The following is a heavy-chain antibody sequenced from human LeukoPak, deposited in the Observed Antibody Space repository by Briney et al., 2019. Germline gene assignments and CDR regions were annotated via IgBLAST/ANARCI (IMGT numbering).Heavy chain of an antibody. J-gene: IGHJ5*02. CDR2: IYHGGST. D-gene: IGHD3-10*01. CDR1: GDSISSGYY. Sequence: SETLSLTCTGSGDSISSGYYWGWIRRPPGKGLEWIGSIYHGGSTYYNPSLRSGVTLSVDTSKNQFSLTLSSVTAADTDVYYRASLPVLLWFGELPIRGNWFDPWGQGTLVTVSS. CDR3: ASLPVLLWFGELPIRGNWFDP. V-gene: IGHV4-38-2*02.